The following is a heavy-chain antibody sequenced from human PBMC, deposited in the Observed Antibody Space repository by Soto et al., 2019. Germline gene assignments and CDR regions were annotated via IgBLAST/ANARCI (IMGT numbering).Heavy chain of an antibody. D-gene: IGHD3-16*01. V-gene: IGHV4-39*01. CDR1: GGSIRSSSYY. CDR2: IYYSRYN. J-gene: IGHJ6*02. CDR3: ARHNGPLYVGYYYDMDV. Sequence: SETLSLTCTVSGGSIRSSSYYCGWIRQPPGKRQEWIGRIYYSRYNFYNPSLKSRVTLSVDTSKNQFSLKLSSVTAADTAVYYCARHNGPLYVGYYYDMDVWGQGTTVT.